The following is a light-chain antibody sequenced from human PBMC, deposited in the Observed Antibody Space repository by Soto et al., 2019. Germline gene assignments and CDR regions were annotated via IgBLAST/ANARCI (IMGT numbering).Light chain of an antibody. CDR1: QSISNF. CDR2: SAS. V-gene: IGKV1-39*01. Sequence: DIQMTQSPSSLSASVGDRVTVTCRASQSISNFLNWYQQKPGKAPNLLIYSASSLQSGVPSRFSGSGSGTDVTLTISSLQPEDFATYYCQQGFTTPYTFGQGTKLEIK. CDR3: QQGFTTPYT. J-gene: IGKJ2*01.